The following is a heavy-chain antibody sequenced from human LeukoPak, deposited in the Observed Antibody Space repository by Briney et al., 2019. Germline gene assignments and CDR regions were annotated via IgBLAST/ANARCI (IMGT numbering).Heavy chain of an antibody. D-gene: IGHD3-10*01. J-gene: IGHJ5*02. CDR2: RYHSGST. CDR1: GAYMWILY. V-gene: IGHV4-59*07. Sequence: SDTLSLTCTLSGAYMWILYGRWTPDPPGRGVECIGYRYHSGSTVYSPSLKSRRTISVDTSKNQFSLKLSSVTAADTAVYCCARANYYGSGSYYPDLWGQGNLVTVSS. CDR3: ARANYYGSGSYYPDL.